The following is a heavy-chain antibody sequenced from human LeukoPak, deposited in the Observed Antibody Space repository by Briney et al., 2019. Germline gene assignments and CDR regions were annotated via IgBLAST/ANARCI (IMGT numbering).Heavy chain of an antibody. CDR1: GFTFSSYA. V-gene: IGHV3-30-3*01. Sequence: GGSLRLSCAASGFTFSSYAMHWVRQAPGKGLEWVAVISYDGSNKYYADSVKGRFTISRDNSKNTLYLQMNSLRAEDTAVYYCARSARDGYNYGYYFDYWGQGTLVTVSS. D-gene: IGHD5-24*01. J-gene: IGHJ4*02. CDR3: ARSARDGYNYGYYFDY. CDR2: ISYDGSNK.